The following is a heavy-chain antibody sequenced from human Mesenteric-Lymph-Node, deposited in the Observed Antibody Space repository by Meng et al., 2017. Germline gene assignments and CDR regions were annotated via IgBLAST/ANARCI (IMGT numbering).Heavy chain of an antibody. CDR1: GYTFTSYD. Sequence: QVPVVEFGSEVKKPGASVKVSCKASGYTFTSYDINWVRQGTGQGLEWMGWMNPNRGTTGYAQKFQGRVTMTRNISKSTAYMDLSSLRSEDTAVYYCATGVADFEYWGQGTLVTVFS. CDR3: ATGVADFEY. V-gene: IGHV1-8*01. D-gene: IGHD6-19*01. CDR2: MNPNRGTT. J-gene: IGHJ4*02.